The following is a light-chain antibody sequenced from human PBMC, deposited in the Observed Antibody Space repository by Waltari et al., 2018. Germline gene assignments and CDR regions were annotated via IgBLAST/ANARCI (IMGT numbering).Light chain of an antibody. CDR1: QGISSY. Sequence: DIQLTQSPSFLSASVGDRVTIPCRASQGISSYLAWYQQKPGKAPKLLIYAASTLQSGVPSRFRGSGSGTEFTLTISSLQPEDFATYYCQQFNNYLMYTFGQGTKLEIK. V-gene: IGKV1-9*01. CDR3: QQFNNYLMYT. CDR2: AAS. J-gene: IGKJ2*01.